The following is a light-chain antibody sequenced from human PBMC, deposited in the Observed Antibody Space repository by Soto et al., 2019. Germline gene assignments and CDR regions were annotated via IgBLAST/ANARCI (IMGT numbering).Light chain of an antibody. J-gene: IGLJ2*01. CDR2: DNY. Sequence: QSVLTQPPSFSAAPGQKVIISCSGSSSNIGNNYVSWYQQLPGTAPKLLIYDNYKRPSEIPDRFSGSKSGTSATLGIAGLQTGDEADYYCGTWDTSLSAVVFGGGTKVTVL. CDR1: SSNIGNNY. V-gene: IGLV1-51*01. CDR3: GTWDTSLSAVV.